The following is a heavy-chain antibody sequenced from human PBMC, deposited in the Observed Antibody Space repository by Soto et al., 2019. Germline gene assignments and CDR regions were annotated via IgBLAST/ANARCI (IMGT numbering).Heavy chain of an antibody. CDR1: GDSVSSSTAA. Sequence: QVQLQQSGPGLVKPSQTLSLTCAISGDSVSSSTAAWNWIRQSPSGGLEWLGRTYYRSKLYYDYAPSVKGPISIDPDTSKNQFSLHLNSVTSEDTAVYYCAYAVDVWGQGTTVTVSS. CDR2: TYYRSKLYY. CDR3: AYAVDV. V-gene: IGHV6-1*01. D-gene: IGHD4-17*01. J-gene: IGHJ6*02.